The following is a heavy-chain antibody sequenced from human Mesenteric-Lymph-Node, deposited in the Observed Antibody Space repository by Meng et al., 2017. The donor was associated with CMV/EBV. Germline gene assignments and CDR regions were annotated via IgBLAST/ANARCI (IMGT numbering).Heavy chain of an antibody. J-gene: IGHJ4*02. CDR3: ARGIVEDFWSGYYIPYYFDY. CDR2: IYYSGST. CDR1: GGSISSYH. D-gene: IGHD3-3*01. V-gene: IGHV4-59*01. Sequence: SETLSLTCTVSGGSISSYHWSSTRQPPGKGLERIGYIYYSGSTNYNPSLKSRVTISVDTSKNQFSLKLSSVTAADTAVYYCARGIVEDFWSGYYIPYYFDYWGQGTLVTVSS.